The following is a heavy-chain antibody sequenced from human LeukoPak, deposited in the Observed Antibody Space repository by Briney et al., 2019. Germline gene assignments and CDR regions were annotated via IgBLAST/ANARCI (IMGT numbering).Heavy chain of an antibody. CDR2: INHSGST. CDR1: GGSFGGYY. J-gene: IGHJ6*02. V-gene: IGHV4-34*01. CDR3: ARDRGDTMVRGVNYYYYGMDV. D-gene: IGHD3-10*01. Sequence: SETLSLTCAVYGGSFGGYYWSWIRQPPGKGLEWIGEINHSGSTNYNPSLKSRVTISVDTSKNQFSLKLSSVTAADTAVYYCARDRGDTMVRGVNYYYYGMDVWGQGTTVTVSS.